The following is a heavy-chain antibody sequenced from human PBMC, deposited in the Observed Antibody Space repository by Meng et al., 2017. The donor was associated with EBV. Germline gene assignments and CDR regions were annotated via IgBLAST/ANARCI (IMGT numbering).Heavy chain of an antibody. CDR1: CDSISSFYY. D-gene: IGHD6-19*01. Sequence: QLQLRESGPGQVKPSXXLSLTXPVSCDSISSFYYWGWIRQPPGRGLEWIGSVHYTGSTYYSPSLKSRVTVSVDTSKNQFSLRLTSVTAADTAVYYCARPFPSWQSPRLDPFGAWGQGTLVTVSS. V-gene: IGHV4-39*01. CDR3: ARPFPSWQSPRLDPFGA. J-gene: IGHJ5*02. CDR2: VHYTGST.